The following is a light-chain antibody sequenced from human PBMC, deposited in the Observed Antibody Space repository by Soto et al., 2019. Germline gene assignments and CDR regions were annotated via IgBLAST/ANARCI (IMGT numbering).Light chain of an antibody. V-gene: IGKV1-5*01. CDR1: QTISSW. Sequence: DIQMTQSPSTLSASVGDRVTISCRASQTISSWLAWYQQKPGKAPKLLIYDASNLESGVPSRFSGSGSGTEFTLTISSLQPDDFATYYCQHYNRYGTFGQGTKVDSK. J-gene: IGKJ1*01. CDR3: QHYNRYGT. CDR2: DAS.